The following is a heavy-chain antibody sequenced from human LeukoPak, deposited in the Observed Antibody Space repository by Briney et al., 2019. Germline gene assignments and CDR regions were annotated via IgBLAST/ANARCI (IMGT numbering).Heavy chain of an antibody. J-gene: IGHJ5*02. CDR2: IDWDDDK. Sequence: RESGPALVKPTQTLTLTCTFSGYSLSTSGMCVSWIRQPPGKALEWLARIDWDDDKYYSTSLKTRLTISKDTSKNQVVLTMTNMDPVDTATYYCARIRAGYCSSTSCYVEAFDPWGQGTLVTVSS. CDR3: ARIRAGYCSSTSCYVEAFDP. CDR1: GYSLSTSGMC. D-gene: IGHD2-2*01. V-gene: IGHV2-70*11.